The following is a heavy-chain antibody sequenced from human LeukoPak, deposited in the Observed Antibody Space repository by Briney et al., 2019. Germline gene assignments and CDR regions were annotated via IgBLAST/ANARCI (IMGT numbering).Heavy chain of an antibody. Sequence: GGSLRLSCAASGLTFRSDRMNWVPHSPRKGPLRGSYISSSSSTIYYAESVKGRFTISRDNAKNSLYLQMNSLRAEDTAVYYCAKDRYSYPEYYFDYWGQGTLVTVSS. CDR3: AKDRYSYPEYYFDY. CDR2: ISSSSSTI. V-gene: IGHV3-48*04. D-gene: IGHD5-18*01. J-gene: IGHJ4*02. CDR1: GLTFRSDR.